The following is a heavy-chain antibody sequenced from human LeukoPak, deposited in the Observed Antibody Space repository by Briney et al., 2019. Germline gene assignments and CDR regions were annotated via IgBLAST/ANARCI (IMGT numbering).Heavy chain of an antibody. D-gene: IGHD3-22*01. J-gene: IGHJ3*02. Sequence: SCKASGGTFSNYGVHWVRQAPGKGLEWVAVIWYDGSYKYYADSVKGRFTISRDNSKNTLYLQMNSLRAEDTAVYYCAREYFYDSSGYSDAFDIWGQGTMVTVSS. CDR1: GGTFSNYG. CDR3: AREYFYDSSGYSDAFDI. CDR2: IWYDGSYK. V-gene: IGHV3-33*01.